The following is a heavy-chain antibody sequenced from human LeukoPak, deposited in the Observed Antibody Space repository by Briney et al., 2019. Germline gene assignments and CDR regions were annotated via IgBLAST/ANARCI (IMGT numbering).Heavy chain of an antibody. Sequence: GGSLRLSCEASGFTFSSYWMSWVRQAPGKGLEWVANVKQDGSEKYYVDSVKGRFTISRDNAKNSLYLQMNSLRAEDTAVYYCAREADTAMVKGTYYFDYWGQGTLVTVSS. CDR1: GFTFSSYW. J-gene: IGHJ4*02. CDR2: VKQDGSEK. D-gene: IGHD5-18*01. V-gene: IGHV3-7*03. CDR3: AREADTAMVKGTYYFDY.